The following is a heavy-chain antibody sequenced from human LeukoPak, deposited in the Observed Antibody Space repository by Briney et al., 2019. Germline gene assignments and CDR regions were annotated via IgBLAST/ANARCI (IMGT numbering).Heavy chain of an antibody. Sequence: SETLSLTCGVSGYSISSGYQWAWIRQSPGKGLEWIGSIYHSGSAHYNPSLKSRVTISVETSKNQFSLNMYSVTAADTAVYYCARVNAPVATFDYWGLGTLVAVSS. D-gene: IGHD1-1*01. CDR3: ARVNAPVATFDY. CDR2: IYHSGSA. V-gene: IGHV4-38-2*01. CDR1: GYSISSGYQ. J-gene: IGHJ4*02.